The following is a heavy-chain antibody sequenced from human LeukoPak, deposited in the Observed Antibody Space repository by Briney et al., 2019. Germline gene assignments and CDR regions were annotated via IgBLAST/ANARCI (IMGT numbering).Heavy chain of an antibody. V-gene: IGHV3-30*03. CDR1: GFTFSSYG. J-gene: IGHJ4*02. CDR3: ARDPGKMGSTSSN. CDR2: ISYDGSNK. D-gene: IGHD6-6*01. Sequence: GRSLRLSCAASGFTFSSYGMHWVRQAPGKGLEWVAVISYDGSNKYYADSVKGRFTISRDNSKNTLYLQMNSLRAEDTAVYYCARDPGKMGSTSSNWGQGTLVTVSS.